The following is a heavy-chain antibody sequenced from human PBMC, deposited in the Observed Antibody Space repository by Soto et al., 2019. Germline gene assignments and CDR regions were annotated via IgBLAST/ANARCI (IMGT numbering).Heavy chain of an antibody. CDR1: GLPFSSYA. CDR3: ACDY. Sequence: GESLRLSCAASGLPFSSYAMSWVRQAPGKGLEWVSGISIGGGGTHYADSVEGRFTISRDDGKDTLYLQMNSLRAEDTAVYFCACDYWGQGTLVTVSS. V-gene: IGHV3-23*01. J-gene: IGHJ4*02. CDR2: ISIGGGGT.